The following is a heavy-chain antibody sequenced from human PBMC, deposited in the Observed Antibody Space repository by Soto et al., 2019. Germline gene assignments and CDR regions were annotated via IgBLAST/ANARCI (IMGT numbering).Heavy chain of an antibody. J-gene: IGHJ3*02. Sequence: ASVEVSCKVSGYTLTELSMHWVRQAPGKGLEWMGGFDPEDGETIYAQKFQGRVTMTEDTSTDTAYMELSSLRSEDTAVYYCATDLGGYDYVAFDIWGQGTMVTVSS. D-gene: IGHD5-12*01. CDR1: GYTLTELS. V-gene: IGHV1-24*01. CDR3: ATDLGGYDYVAFDI. CDR2: FDPEDGET.